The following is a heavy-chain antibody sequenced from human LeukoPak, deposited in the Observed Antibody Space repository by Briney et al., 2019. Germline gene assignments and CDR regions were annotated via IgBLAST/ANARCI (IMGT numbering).Heavy chain of an antibody. CDR2: ISGSGGST. D-gene: IGHD3-22*01. CDR1: GFTFSSYW. CDR3: AKDLPVRYYYDSSTYYFDY. V-gene: IGHV3-23*01. J-gene: IGHJ4*02. Sequence: GGSLRLSCAASGFTFSSYWMHWVRHAPGKGLVWVSAISGSGGSTYYADSVKGRFTISRDNSKNTLFLQMNSLRAEDTAVYYCAKDLPVRYYYDSSTYYFDYWGQGTLVTVSS.